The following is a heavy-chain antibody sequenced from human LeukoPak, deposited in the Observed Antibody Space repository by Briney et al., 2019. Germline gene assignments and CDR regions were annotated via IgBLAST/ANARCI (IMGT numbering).Heavy chain of an antibody. CDR1: GITFEDYA. CDR2: ISGDASGT. J-gene: IGHJ4*02. CDR3: VKGDDYGDY. Sequence: GGSLRLSCVVSGITFEDYAMHWVRQVPGKGLEWVSLISGDASGTYYADSVKGRFTISRDNSKNSLYLQMNSLRSEDAALYYCVKGDDYGDYWGQGTLVTVSP. V-gene: IGHV3-43*02.